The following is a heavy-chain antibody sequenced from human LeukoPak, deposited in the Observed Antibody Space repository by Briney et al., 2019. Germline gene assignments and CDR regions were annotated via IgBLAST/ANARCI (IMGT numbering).Heavy chain of an antibody. CDR3: ARESTGTGRYHWYDL. CDR2: GNARGST. CDR1: GDSFSSLSLY. V-gene: IGHV4-61*02. D-gene: IGHD3-9*01. Sequence: SQTLSLTCSVSGDSFSSLSLYWSWIRQPAGKGLEWIGRGNARGSTDYSPSLSSRITISVDTSKKQVSLRLSSVTAADTAVYYCARESTGTGRYHWYDLWGQGTLVTVSS. J-gene: IGHJ5*02.